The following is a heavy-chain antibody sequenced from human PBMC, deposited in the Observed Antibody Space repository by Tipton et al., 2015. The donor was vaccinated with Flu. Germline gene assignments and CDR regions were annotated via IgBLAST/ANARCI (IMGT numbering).Heavy chain of an antibody. CDR1: GYSISSGYY. J-gene: IGHJ4*02. CDR2: IYHSGST. V-gene: IGHV4-38-2*01. D-gene: IGHD3-10*01. CDR3: SRSTYYYGSGSSDY. Sequence: TLSLTCAVSGYSISSGYYWGWIRQPPGKGLEWIGSIYHSGSTYYNPSLKSRVTISVDTSKNQFSLRLRSVSAADTAVYYCSRSTYYYGSGSSDYWGQGTLVTVSS.